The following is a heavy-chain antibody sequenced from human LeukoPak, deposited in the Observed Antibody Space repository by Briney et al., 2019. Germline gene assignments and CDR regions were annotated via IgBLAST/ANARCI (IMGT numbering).Heavy chain of an antibody. D-gene: IGHD1-26*01. CDR2: ISSSSSYI. Sequence: GGSLRLSCAASGFTFSSYEMNWVRQAPGKGLEWVSYISSSSSYIYYADSVKGRFTISRDNAKNSLYLQMNSLRAEDTAVYYCARVGWWELPAVLESFDYWGQGTLVTVSS. CDR3: ARVGWWELPAVLESFDY. V-gene: IGHV3-21*05. J-gene: IGHJ4*02. CDR1: GFTFSSYE.